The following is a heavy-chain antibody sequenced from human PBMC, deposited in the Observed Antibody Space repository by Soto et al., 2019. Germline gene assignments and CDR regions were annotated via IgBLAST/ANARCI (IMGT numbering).Heavy chain of an antibody. D-gene: IGHD3-22*01. V-gene: IGHV1-58*01. Sequence: SVKVSCKASGCTFTSSAVQWVRQARGQRLEWIGWIVVGSGNTNYAQKFQERVTITRDMSTSTAYMELSSLRSEDTAVYYCAATYYYDSSGYYRHFDYWGQGTLVTISS. CDR3: AATYYYDSSGYYRHFDY. CDR2: IVVGSGNT. J-gene: IGHJ4*02. CDR1: GCTFTSSA.